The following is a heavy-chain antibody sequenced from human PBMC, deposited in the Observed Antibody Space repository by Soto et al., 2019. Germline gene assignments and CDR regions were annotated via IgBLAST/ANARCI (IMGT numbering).Heavy chain of an antibody. V-gene: IGHV4-34*01. CDR3: AREGTKYYDILSGYYHYNWFDP. CDR1: GGSFSGYY. J-gene: IGHJ5*02. D-gene: IGHD3-9*01. Sequence: SETLSLTCAVYGGSFSGYYWSWIRQPPGKGLEWIGEINHSGSTNYNPSLKSRVTISVDTSKNQFSLKLSSVTAADTAVYYCAREGTKYYDILSGYYHYNWFDPWGQGTLVTVSS. CDR2: INHSGST.